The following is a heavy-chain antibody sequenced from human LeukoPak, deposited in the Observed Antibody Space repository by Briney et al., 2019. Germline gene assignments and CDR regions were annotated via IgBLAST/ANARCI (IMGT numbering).Heavy chain of an antibody. J-gene: IGHJ4*02. D-gene: IGHD6-13*01. CDR2: ISGGGGST. V-gene: IGHV3-23*01. Sequence: GGSLRLSCAASGFTFSSYAMSWVRQAPGKGLEWVSAISGGGGSTYYADSVKGRFTISRDNSKNTLYLQMNSLRAEDTAVYYCAKDLRIGIAAAGTCFDYWGQGTLVTVSS. CDR1: GFTFSSYA. CDR3: AKDLRIGIAAAGTCFDY.